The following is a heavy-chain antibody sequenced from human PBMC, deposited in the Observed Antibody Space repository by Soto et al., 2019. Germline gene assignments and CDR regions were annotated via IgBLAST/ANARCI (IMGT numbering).Heavy chain of an antibody. Sequence: SETLSLTCTVSGGSISSSSYYWGWIRQPPGKGLEWIGSIYYSGSTYYNPSLKSRVTISVDTSKNQFSLKLSSVTAADTAVYYCARLIGVAPTVYYWGQGTLVTVSS. J-gene: IGHJ4*02. V-gene: IGHV4-39*01. CDR3: ARLIGVAPTVYY. CDR2: IYYSGST. D-gene: IGHD3-3*01. CDR1: GGSISSSSYY.